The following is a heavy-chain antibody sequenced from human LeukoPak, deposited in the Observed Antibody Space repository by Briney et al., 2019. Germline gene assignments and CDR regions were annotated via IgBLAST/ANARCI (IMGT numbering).Heavy chain of an antibody. D-gene: IGHD1-26*01. CDR2: ISGGSEST. V-gene: IGHV3-23*01. Sequence: GGSLRLSCVASGFIFSIYAMTWVRQAPGKGLEWVSGISGGSESTYYADSVKGRFTISRDNSKNTLYMEMNNLRGADTAVYYCAKGWTAVGSWGQGTRVTVSS. CDR3: AKGWTAVGS. J-gene: IGHJ5*02. CDR1: GFIFSIYA.